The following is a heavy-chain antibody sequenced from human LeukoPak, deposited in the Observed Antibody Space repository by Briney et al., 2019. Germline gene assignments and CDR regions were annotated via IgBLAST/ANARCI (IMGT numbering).Heavy chain of an antibody. CDR1: GFTFSSYA. D-gene: IGHD1-7*01. J-gene: IGHJ6*03. Sequence: GGSLRLSCAASGFTFSSYAMTWVRQAPGKGLEWVSTISGSGRTTYYADSVKGRFTISRDNSKNTLYLQMNSLRAEDTAVYYCAKGDNNWNYRSGTYYYHMDVWGKGTTVTVSS. CDR2: ISGSGRTT. CDR3: AKGDNNWNYRSGTYYYHMDV. V-gene: IGHV3-23*01.